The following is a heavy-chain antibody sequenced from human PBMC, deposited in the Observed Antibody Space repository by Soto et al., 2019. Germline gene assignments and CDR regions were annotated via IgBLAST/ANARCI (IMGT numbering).Heavy chain of an antibody. V-gene: IGHV1-2*04. CDR2: INPNGGGT. D-gene: IGHD6-6*01. CDR1: GYTFTGYY. J-gene: IGHJ3*02. Sequence: QVQLVQSGAEVKKPGASLKVSCKASGYTFTGYYMHWVRQAPGQGLEWMGCINPNGGGTNYAQKFQGWVTMTRYKSISTAYMELSRLRSDDTDVYYCARDGGAYSSSSGACDILGQATMVTVSS. CDR3: ARDGGAYSSSSGACDI.